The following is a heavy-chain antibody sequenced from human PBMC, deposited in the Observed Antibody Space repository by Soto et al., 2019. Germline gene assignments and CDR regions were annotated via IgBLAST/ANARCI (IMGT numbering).Heavy chain of an antibody. Sequence: QVQLVQSGAEVKKPGSSVKVSCTASGGAISRYGMSWARQAPGQGLEWMGGIIPLYGSPNYAQRFKGRLTVSADISTNTVYMTLRRLKSEDTAVIYCAGQPNDQEDYYNGMEVWGQGTPVTVSS. D-gene: IGHD2-8*01. CDR1: GGAISRYG. V-gene: IGHV1-69*06. CDR3: AGQPNDQEDYYNGMEV. CDR2: IIPLYGSP. J-gene: IGHJ6*02.